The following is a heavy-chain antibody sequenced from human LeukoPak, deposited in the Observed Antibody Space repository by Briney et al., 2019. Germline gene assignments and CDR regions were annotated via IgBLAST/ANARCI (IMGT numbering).Heavy chain of an antibody. D-gene: IGHD3-3*01. Sequence: GGSLRLSCVVSGFTFSSYWMHWVRQTPGKGLVWVSRINTDGSSTSYADSVKGRFTISRDNAKKTLYLQMNSLRAEDTAVYYCARGRQDYDFWGGYYYCMDVWGKGTTVTVSS. V-gene: IGHV3-74*01. CDR3: ARGRQDYDFWGGYYYCMDV. CDR2: INTDGSST. CDR1: GFTFSSYW. J-gene: IGHJ6*04.